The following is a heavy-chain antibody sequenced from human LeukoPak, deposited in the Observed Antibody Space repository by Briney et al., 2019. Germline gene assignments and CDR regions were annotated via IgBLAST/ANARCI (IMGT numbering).Heavy chain of an antibody. Sequence: PGGSLRLSCAASGFTFSSCAMSWVRQAPGKGLEWVSGISASGGTTYYADSVKGRFTISRDNSKNTLYLQMNSLRAEDTAVYFCARRSGVAVAGAFDYWGQGTLVTVSS. CDR3: ARRSGVAVAGAFDY. J-gene: IGHJ4*02. CDR1: GFTFSSCA. D-gene: IGHD6-19*01. CDR2: ISASGGTT. V-gene: IGHV3-23*01.